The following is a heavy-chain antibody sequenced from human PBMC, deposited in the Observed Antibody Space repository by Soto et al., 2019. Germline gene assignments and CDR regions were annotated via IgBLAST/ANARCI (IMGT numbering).Heavy chain of an antibody. CDR3: ARVSTLVAPKDCKSAYFYAMDV. CDR2: VYSTGTT. J-gene: IGHJ6*02. D-gene: IGHD2-15*01. V-gene: IGHV4-61*08. Sequence: SETLSLTCALSWDSVISSDFYWTWLRQPPGKPLEWIGYVYSTGTTNYSPSLKSRVDMSVDTSENQFSLKLRSVTAAVAAVYLCARVSTLVAPKDCKSAYFYAMDVWGPGTTVTVSS. CDR1: WDSVISSDFY.